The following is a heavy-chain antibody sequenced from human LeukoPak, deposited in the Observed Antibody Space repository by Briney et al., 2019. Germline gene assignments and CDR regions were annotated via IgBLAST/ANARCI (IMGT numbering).Heavy chain of an antibody. Sequence: GGSLRLSCAASGFTFSTNWMHWVHQVPGKGLVWVSRINTDGSITTYADSVKGRFTISRDNAKNTLSLQMNSLKGEDTAVYYCTSQGAAAWGQGTLVTVSS. CDR1: GFTFSTNW. CDR2: INTDGSIT. V-gene: IGHV3-74*01. J-gene: IGHJ4*02. CDR3: TSQGAAA.